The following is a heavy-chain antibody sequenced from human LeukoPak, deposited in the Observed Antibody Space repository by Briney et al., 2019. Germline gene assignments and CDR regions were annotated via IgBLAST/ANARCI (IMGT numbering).Heavy chain of an antibody. CDR1: GFTFSSYD. D-gene: IGHD4-11*01. J-gene: IGHJ6*02. Sequence: PGASLRLSCAASGFTFSSYDMSWVRQAPGKGLEWVTAISGSGGSTYYADSVKGRFTISRDNSKNTLYLQMNSLRAEDTAVYYCAKDPTVTMGYYYYGMDVWGQGTTVTVSS. CDR2: ISGSGGST. CDR3: AKDPTVTMGYYYYGMDV. V-gene: IGHV3-23*01.